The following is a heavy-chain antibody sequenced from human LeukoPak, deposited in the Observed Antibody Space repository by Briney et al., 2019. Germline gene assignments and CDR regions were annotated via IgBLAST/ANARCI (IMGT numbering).Heavy chain of an antibody. CDR2: IIPILGIA. V-gene: IGHV1-69*04. CDR1: GATFSSYA. J-gene: IGHJ3*02. D-gene: IGHD2-21*02. CDR3: ARDRHIVVVTAIHDAFDI. Sequence: SVKVSCKASGATFSSYAISWVRQAPGQGLEWMGRIIPILGIANYAQKFQGRVTITADKSTTTTYMELSSLRSEDTAVYYWARDRHIVVVTAIHDAFDIWGQGTMVTVSS.